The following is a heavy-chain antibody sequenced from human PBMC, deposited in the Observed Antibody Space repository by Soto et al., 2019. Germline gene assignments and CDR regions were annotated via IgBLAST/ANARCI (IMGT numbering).Heavy chain of an antibody. CDR2: KKEDGSEE. CDR3: ARELRGDFWSGYSGAFDL. D-gene: IGHD3-3*01. CDR1: GFSFNSYW. J-gene: IGHJ3*01. Sequence: ESGGGFVQPGGSLRLSCVGSGFSFNSYWMSWVRQAPGKGLEWVANKKEDGSEEYYVGSVRGRFTISRDNAKNSLYLQMNSLRGEDTAVYYCARELRGDFWSGYSGAFDLWGQGTMVTVSS. V-gene: IGHV3-7*01.